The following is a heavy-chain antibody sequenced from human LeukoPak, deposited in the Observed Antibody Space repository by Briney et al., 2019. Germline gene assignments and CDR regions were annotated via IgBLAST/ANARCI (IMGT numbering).Heavy chain of an antibody. CDR3: ATDRHWAFDY. J-gene: IGHJ4*01. D-gene: IGHD3-16*01. CDR1: GFTLSSYS. V-gene: IGHV3-48*01. Sequence: PGGSLRLSCAASGFTLSSYSMHWVRQAPGKGLDWVSYITGSSSTIYYADSVKGRFTISRDNPRNSLYLQMNSLRAEDTAVYYCATDRHWAFDYWGQGTLVTVSS. CDR2: ITGSSSTI.